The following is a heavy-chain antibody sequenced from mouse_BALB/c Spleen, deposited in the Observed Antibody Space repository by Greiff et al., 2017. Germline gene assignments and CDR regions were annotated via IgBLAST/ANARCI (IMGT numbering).Heavy chain of an antibody. CDR2: IDPETGGT. V-gene: IGHV1-15*01. CDR1: GYTFTDYE. J-gene: IGHJ2*01. Sequence: VKLMESGAELVRPGASVTLSCKASGYTFTDYEMHWVKQTPVHGLEWIGAIDPETGGTAYNQKFKGKATLTADKSSSTAYMELRSLTSEDSAVYYCTLRGFDYWGQGTTLTVSS. D-gene: IGHD1-1*01. CDR3: TLRGFDY.